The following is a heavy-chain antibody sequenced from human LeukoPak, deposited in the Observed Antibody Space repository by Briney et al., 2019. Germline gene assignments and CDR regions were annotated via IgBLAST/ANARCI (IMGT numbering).Heavy chain of an antibody. CDR1: GGSFSGYY. CDR2: INHSGST. V-gene: IGHV4-34*01. Sequence: SETLSLTCAAYGGSFSGYYWSWIRQPPGKGLEWVGEINHSGSTNYNPSLKSRVTISVDTSKNQFSLKLSSVTAADTAVYYCARAQDCSSTSCPVGFDYWGQGTLVTVSS. J-gene: IGHJ4*02. D-gene: IGHD2-2*01. CDR3: ARAQDCSSTSCPVGFDY.